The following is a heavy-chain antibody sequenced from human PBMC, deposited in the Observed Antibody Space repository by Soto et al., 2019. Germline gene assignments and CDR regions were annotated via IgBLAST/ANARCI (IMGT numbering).Heavy chain of an antibody. J-gene: IGHJ4*02. V-gene: IGHV1-69*13. CDR3: ASHSFYYDSSGYYPPLGY. D-gene: IGHD3-22*01. CDR2: IIPIFGTA. Sequence: SVKVSGKASGGTFSTYSINWVRQAPGQGLEWMGGIIPIFGTANYAQKFQDRVTITADESTSTAYMELSSLRSEDTAVYYCASHSFYYDSSGYYPPLGYWGQGTMVTVSS. CDR1: GGTFSTYS.